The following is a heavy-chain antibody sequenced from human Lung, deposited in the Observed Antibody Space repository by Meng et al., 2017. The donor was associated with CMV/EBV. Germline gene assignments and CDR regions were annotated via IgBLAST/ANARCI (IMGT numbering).Heavy chain of an antibody. CDR1: GFTFSSYW. J-gene: IGHJ4*02. V-gene: IGHV3-7*04. Sequence: DVKLVESGGGLVQPGGSLRLSCVASGFTFSSYWMSWVRQAPGKGLEWVAVIKGDGSEKYYADSVKGRFTVSRDNSKNSLFLQMNSLRVDDTDVYYCARDWGDYWGQGTLLNVSS. CDR3: ARDWGDY. CDR2: IKGDGSEK. D-gene: IGHD7-27*01.